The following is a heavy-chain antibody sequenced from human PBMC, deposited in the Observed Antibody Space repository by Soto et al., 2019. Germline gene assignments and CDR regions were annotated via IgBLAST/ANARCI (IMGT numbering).Heavy chain of an antibody. V-gene: IGHV3-23*01. Sequence: EAQLLESGGGLVQPGGSLKLSCAASGLTFSNYAMSWVRQAPGKGLEWVSSITRTGALTYYAYSLEGRFTLSGDNLVNTVDLPMNTLRTEDTALYYCAVTPNCGRDCSAHRPFLNFDIWGRGTLVAVSS. CDR3: AVTPNCGRDCSAHRPFLNFDI. J-gene: IGHJ2*01. D-gene: IGHD2-21*02. CDR2: ITRTGALT. CDR1: GLTFSNYA.